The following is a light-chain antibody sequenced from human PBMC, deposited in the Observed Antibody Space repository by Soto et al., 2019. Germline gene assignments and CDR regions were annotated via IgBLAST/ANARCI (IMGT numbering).Light chain of an antibody. V-gene: IGKV3-15*01. CDR1: QSVSIK. CDR3: QQYNNWPPIT. J-gene: IGKJ5*01. CDR2: DTS. Sequence: EIVMTQSPATLSVSAGERATLSCRASQSVSIKLAWYQQRPGQAPRLLIYDTSTRATGIPARFSGSGSGTEFTLTISSLQSEDFAVYYCQQYNNWPPITFGRGTRLEI.